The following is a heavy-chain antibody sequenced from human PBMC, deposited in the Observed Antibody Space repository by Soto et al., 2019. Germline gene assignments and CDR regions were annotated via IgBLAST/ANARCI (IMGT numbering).Heavy chain of an antibody. D-gene: IGHD3-10*01. CDR1: GFTVSNNY. J-gene: IGHJ3*01. CDR2: IYSGGYT. Sequence: GGSLRLSCAVSGFTVSNNYMSWVRQAPGKGLEGVSVIYSGGYTAYGDSVKGRFTISRDNAKNSLYLQMNSLRAEDTAIYYCATRSGGGGAFDFWGQGTMVTVSS. V-gene: IGHV3-53*01. CDR3: ATRSGGGGAFDF.